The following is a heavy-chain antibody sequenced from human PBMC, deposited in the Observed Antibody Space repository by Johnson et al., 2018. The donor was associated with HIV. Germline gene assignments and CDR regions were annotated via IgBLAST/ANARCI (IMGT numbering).Heavy chain of an antibody. J-gene: IGHJ6*04. CDR2: ISGSGGST. D-gene: IGHD1-26*01. V-gene: IGHV3-NL1*01. CDR3: AKGRMGASGSDSV. Sequence: QVQLVESGAGVVQPGRSLRLSCAASGFTFSSYPMHWVRQAPGKGLEWVSAISGSGGSTYYADSVKGRFTISRDNSKNTLYLQMHSLRAEDTALYYCAKGRMGASGSDSVWGKGAKVTGSS. CDR1: GFTFSSYP.